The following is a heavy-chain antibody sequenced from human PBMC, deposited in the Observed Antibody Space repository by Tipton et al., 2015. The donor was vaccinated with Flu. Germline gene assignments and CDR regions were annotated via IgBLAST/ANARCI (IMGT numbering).Heavy chain of an antibody. CDR2: IYYSGNT. V-gene: IGHV4-31*03. Sequence: LRLSCTVSGDSISSSGYYWSWIRQHPGKGLEWIGYIYYSGNTYYNPSLRSRVSISADTSQNQFSLKVTPVTAADTAVYYCARAPLGSKFATFDFWGQGALVTVSA. CDR3: ARAPLGSKFATFDF. D-gene: IGHD1-26*01. CDR1: GDSISSSGYY. J-gene: IGHJ4*02.